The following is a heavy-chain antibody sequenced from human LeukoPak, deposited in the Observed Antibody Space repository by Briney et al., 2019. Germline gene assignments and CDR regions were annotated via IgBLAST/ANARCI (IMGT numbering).Heavy chain of an antibody. D-gene: IGHD4/OR15-4a*01. CDR2: FSGSGGST. CDR3: AKDPYGAYFEY. CDR1: GFTFSSYA. Sequence: GGSLRLSCAASGFTFSSYAMSWVRQAPGKGLEWVSGFSGSGGSTYYADSVKGRFTISRDNSKNTLYLQMNSLRAEDTAVYYCAKDPYGAYFEYWGQGTLVTVSS. V-gene: IGHV3-23*01. J-gene: IGHJ4*02.